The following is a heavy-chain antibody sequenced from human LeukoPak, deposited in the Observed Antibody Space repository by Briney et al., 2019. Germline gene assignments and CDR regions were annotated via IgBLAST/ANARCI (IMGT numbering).Heavy chain of an antibody. J-gene: IGHJ4*02. CDR3: ARGFSGPPGSSGYED. Sequence: GRSLRLSCAASGFTFSSYAMHWVRQAPGKGLEWVAVISYDGSNKYYADSVKGRFTISRDNSKNTLYLQMNSLRAEDTAVYYCARGFSGPPGSSGYEDWGQGTLVTVSS. CDR2: ISYDGSNK. D-gene: IGHD3-22*01. CDR1: GFTFSSYA. V-gene: IGHV3-30*01.